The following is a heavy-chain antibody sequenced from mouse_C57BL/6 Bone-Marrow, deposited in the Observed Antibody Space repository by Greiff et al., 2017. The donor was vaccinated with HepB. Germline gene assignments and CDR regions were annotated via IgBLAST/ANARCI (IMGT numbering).Heavy chain of an antibody. Sequence: QVQLKESGPGILQPSQTLSLTCSFSGFSLSTFGMGVGWIRQPSGKGLEWLAHIWWDDDKYYNPALKSRLTISKDTSKNQVFLKIANVDTADTATYYCARLITTVVASYLYFDVWGTGTTVTVSS. CDR3: ARLITTVVASYLYFDV. J-gene: IGHJ1*03. D-gene: IGHD1-1*01. CDR2: IWWDDDK. CDR1: GFSLSTFGMG. V-gene: IGHV8-8*01.